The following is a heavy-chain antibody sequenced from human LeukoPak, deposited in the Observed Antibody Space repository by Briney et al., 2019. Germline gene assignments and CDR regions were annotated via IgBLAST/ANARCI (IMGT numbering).Heavy chain of an antibody. V-gene: IGHV4-4*07. J-gene: IGHJ4*02. CDR1: GGSISSYY. CDR3: ARVDSSGYYRTFDY. CDR2: IYTSGST. Sequence: SETLSLTCTVSGGSISSYYWSWIRQPAGKGLEWIGRIYTSGSTNYNPSLKSRVTKSVDTSKNQFSLKLSSVTAADTAVYYCARVDSSGYYRTFDYWGQGTLVTVSS. D-gene: IGHD3-22*01.